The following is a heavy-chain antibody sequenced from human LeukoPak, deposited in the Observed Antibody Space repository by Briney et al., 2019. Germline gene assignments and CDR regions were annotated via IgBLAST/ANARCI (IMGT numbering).Heavy chain of an antibody. CDR3: ARTQYSSGWYNWFDP. V-gene: IGHV3-23*01. CDR1: GFTISSYA. Sequence: GGSLRLSCAASGFTISSYAMSWVRQAPGKGLEWVSAISGSGGIKYYADSVKGRFTISRDNSKNTLYLQMNSLRAEDTAVYYCARTQYSSGWYNWFDPWGQGTLVTVSS. CDR2: ISGSGGIK. J-gene: IGHJ5*02. D-gene: IGHD6-19*01.